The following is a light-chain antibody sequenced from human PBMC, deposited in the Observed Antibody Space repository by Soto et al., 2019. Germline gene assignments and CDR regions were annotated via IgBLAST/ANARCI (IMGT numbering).Light chain of an antibody. CDR3: QQYKNWPQYT. J-gene: IGKJ2*01. CDR2: GAS. Sequence: EIVMTKSPATLSVSPGERATLSCRASQSVSSNLAWYQQKPSQAPRLLIYGASTSATGIPARFSGIGSGTEFTLTISSLQSEDVAVYYCQQYKNWPQYTFGQGTQLEIK. CDR1: QSVSSN. V-gene: IGKV3-15*01.